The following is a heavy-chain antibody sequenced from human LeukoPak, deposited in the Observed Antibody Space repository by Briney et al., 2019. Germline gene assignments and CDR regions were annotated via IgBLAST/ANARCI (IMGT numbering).Heavy chain of an antibody. CDR2: MYYSGTT. CDR1: GGSISSYY. Sequence: SETLSLTCTVSGGSISSYYWGWIRQPPGKGLEWIGSMYYSGTTYYTPSLKSRVTISVDRSKNQFSLKLSSVTAADTAVYYCATSRDRFDYWGQGTLVTVSS. CDR3: ATSRDRFDY. V-gene: IGHV4-39*07. J-gene: IGHJ4*02. D-gene: IGHD5-24*01.